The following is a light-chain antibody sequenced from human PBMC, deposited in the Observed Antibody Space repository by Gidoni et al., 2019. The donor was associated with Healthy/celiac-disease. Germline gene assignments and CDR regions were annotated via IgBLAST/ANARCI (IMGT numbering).Light chain of an antibody. Sequence: ESVFTQCPATLSLSPGERATLSCRASQSVSSYLAWYQQKPGQAPRLLIYDASNRATGIPARFSGSGSGTDFTLTISSLEPEDFAVYYCQQRSNWPLTFGGGTKVEIK. CDR1: QSVSSY. CDR3: QQRSNWPLT. J-gene: IGKJ4*01. CDR2: DAS. V-gene: IGKV3-11*01.